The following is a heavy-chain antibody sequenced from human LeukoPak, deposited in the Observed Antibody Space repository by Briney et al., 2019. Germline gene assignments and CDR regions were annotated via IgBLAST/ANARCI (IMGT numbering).Heavy chain of an antibody. Sequence: ASVKVSCKASGYTFTSYGISWVRQAPGQGLEWMGWISAYNGNTNYAQKLQGRVTMTTDTSTSTAYMELRSLRADDTAVYFCARGGSSSYHYYYGMDVWGQGTTVTVS. CDR1: GYTFTSYG. CDR2: ISAYNGNT. V-gene: IGHV1-18*01. D-gene: IGHD6-13*01. J-gene: IGHJ6*02. CDR3: ARGGSSSYHYYYGMDV.